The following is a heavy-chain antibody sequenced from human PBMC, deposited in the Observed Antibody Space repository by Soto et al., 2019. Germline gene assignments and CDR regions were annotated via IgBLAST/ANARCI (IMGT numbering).Heavy chain of an antibody. D-gene: IGHD1-26*01. CDR1: GFSLKTSGVG. J-gene: IGHJ4*02. Sequence: QISLKESGPPLVKPTQTLTLTCNFSGFSLKTSGVGVGWIRQPPGKALECLALIYWDDDKRYSPSLKNRLTLTNHTSKNQVVLTLTNMDPADTATYYCAYRAATSGESYWGPGTLVTVSS. CDR3: AYRAATSGESY. V-gene: IGHV2-5*02. CDR2: IYWDDDK.